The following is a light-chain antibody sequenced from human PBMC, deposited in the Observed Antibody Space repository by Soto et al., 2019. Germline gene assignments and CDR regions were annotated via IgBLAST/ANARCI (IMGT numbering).Light chain of an antibody. V-gene: IGLV2-23*03. J-gene: IGLJ2*01. CDR2: EGR. CDR1: SSDVGNYDL. Sequence: QAVVTQPASVSGSPGQSITISCTGTSSDVGNYDLVSWYQQHPGKAPKLIIYEGRRRPSGISNRFSGSKSGNTASLTISGVQAEDEADYYCCSYAGSSTFVVFGGGTQLTVL. CDR3: CSYAGSSTFVV.